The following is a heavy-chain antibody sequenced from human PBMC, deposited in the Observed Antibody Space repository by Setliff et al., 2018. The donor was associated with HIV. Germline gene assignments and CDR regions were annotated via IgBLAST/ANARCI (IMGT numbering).Heavy chain of an antibody. V-gene: IGHV1-2*02. J-gene: IGHJ4*02. D-gene: IGHD1-1*01. CDR3: ARQLSNSLEC. CDR2: INPDNGRT. CDR1: GYIFTGYY. Sequence: GASVKVSCKASGYIFTGYYMHWVRRAPGQGFEWMGWINPDNGRTQYGQKFQGRLTLTRGTSINTAYMELSGLRSDDTAVYYCARQLSNSLECWGQGTPVTVSS.